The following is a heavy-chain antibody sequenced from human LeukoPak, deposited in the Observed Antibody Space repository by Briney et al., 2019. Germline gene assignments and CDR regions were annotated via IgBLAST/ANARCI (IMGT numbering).Heavy chain of an antibody. Sequence: GGSLRLSCAASGFSLSTYWMSWVRQAPGKGLEWVANIDQDGSEKYYVDSVKGRFTTSRDNAKNSLYLQMNSLRAEDTAVYYCARDDTTGYLYFDCWGQGTLVTVSS. D-gene: IGHD3-9*01. CDR3: ARDDTTGYLYFDC. CDR1: GFSLSTYW. V-gene: IGHV3-7*01. CDR2: IDQDGSEK. J-gene: IGHJ4*02.